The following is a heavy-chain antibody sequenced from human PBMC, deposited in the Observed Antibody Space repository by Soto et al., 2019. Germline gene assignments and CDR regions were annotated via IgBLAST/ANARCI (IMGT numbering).Heavy chain of an antibody. V-gene: IGHV3-30*18. CDR3: AKDPLFDY. CDR1: GFTFSSYG. CDR2: ISYDGSNK. J-gene: IGHJ4*02. Sequence: GGSLRLSCAASGFTFSSYGMHWVRQAPGKGLGWAAVISYDGSNKYYADSVKGRSTISTDNSKNTLYLQMNSLRAEDTAVYYCAKDPLFDYWGQGTLVTVSS.